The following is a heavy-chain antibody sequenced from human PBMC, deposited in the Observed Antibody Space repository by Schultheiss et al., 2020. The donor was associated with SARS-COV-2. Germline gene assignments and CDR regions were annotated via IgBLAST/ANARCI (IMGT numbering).Heavy chain of an antibody. D-gene: IGHD3-22*01. J-gene: IGHJ4*02. CDR1: GGSFSGYY. Sequence: SQTLSLTCAVYGGSFSGYYWSWIRQPPGKGLEWIGYIYYSGSTNYNPSLKSRVTISVDTSKNQFSLKLSSVTAADTAVYYCASWDYDSSGYWGQGTLVTVSS. CDR3: ASWDYDSSGY. CDR2: IYYSGST. V-gene: IGHV4-59*01.